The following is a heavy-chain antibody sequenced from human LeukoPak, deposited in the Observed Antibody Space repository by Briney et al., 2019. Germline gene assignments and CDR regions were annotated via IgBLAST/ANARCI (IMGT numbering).Heavy chain of an antibody. CDR2: IIPIFGTA. CDR3: AGSNYYDSSGYADY. Sequence: RASVKVSCKASGGTFSSYAISWVRQAPGQGLEWMGGIIPIFGTANYAQKFQGRVTITTDESTSTAYMELSSLRSEDTAVYYCAGSNYYDSSGYADYWGQGTLVTVSS. V-gene: IGHV1-69*05. CDR1: GGTFSSYA. J-gene: IGHJ4*02. D-gene: IGHD3-22*01.